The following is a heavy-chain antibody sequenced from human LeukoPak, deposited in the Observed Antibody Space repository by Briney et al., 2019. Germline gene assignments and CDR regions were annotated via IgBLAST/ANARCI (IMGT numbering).Heavy chain of an antibody. CDR2: ISSGGDT. CDR3: TKRGCSSTTCYSNC. CDR1: GFTFSDYA. Sequence: GGSLRLSCAASGFTFSDYAMSWVRQPPGKGLEWVSAISSGGDTYYAESVKGRFTISRDNSKNTLSLQMSSLRAEDTAVYYCTKRGCSSTTCYSNCWGQGTLVTVAS. D-gene: IGHD2-2*01. V-gene: IGHV3-23*01. J-gene: IGHJ4*02.